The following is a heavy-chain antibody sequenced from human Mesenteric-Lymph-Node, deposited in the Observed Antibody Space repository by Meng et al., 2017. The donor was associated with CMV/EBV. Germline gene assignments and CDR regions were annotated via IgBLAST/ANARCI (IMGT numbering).Heavy chain of an antibody. CDR3: AKITIFGVVLIAD. Sequence: SETLSLTCTVSGGSFSDTNYYWGWIRQPPGKGLEWIGNIYYGGSTYYNPSLKSRVTISVNTSKNQFSLRLNSVTAADTAVYYCAKITIFGVVLIADWGQGTLVTVSS. CDR2: IYYGGST. CDR1: GGSFSDTNYY. J-gene: IGHJ4*02. V-gene: IGHV4-39*01. D-gene: IGHD3-3*01.